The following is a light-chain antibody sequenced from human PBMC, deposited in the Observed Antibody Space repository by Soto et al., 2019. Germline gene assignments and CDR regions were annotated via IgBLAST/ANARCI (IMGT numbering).Light chain of an antibody. Sequence: QCVLTQPSSVSGSPGQSITISCTGTSSDVGGYNLVSWYQQHPGKAPKLMIYEGSKRPSGVSNRFSGSKSGNTASLTISGLQAEDEADYYCCSYAGSSTFYVFGTGTKVTVL. CDR2: EGS. V-gene: IGLV2-23*01. CDR3: CSYAGSSTFYV. J-gene: IGLJ1*01. CDR1: SSDVGGYNL.